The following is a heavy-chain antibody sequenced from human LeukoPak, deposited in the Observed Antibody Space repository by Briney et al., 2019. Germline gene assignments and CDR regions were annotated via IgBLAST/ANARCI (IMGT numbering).Heavy chain of an antibody. Sequence: SETLSLTCTVSGGSISSSSYYWGWIRQPPGKGLEWIGSIYYSGSTYYNPSLKSRVTISVDTSKNQFSLKLSSVTAADTAVYYCARETRKYYYDSSGFDYWGQGTLVTVSS. J-gene: IGHJ4*02. CDR3: ARETRKYYYDSSGFDY. D-gene: IGHD3-22*01. CDR2: IYYSGST. V-gene: IGHV4-39*07. CDR1: GGSISSSSYY.